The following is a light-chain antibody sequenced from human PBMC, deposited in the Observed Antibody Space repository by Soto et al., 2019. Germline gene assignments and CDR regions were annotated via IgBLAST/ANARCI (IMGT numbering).Light chain of an antibody. CDR2: INS. J-gene: IGLJ1*01. CDR1: SSNIGAGYD. Sequence: QPVLTQPPSVSGAPGQRVTISCTGSSSNIGAGYDVHWYQQLPGTAPRLLIYINSNRPSGVPHRFSASRSGTSASLAITRLRAEDEADYYCQSYDTSLRGSYVFGTGTKVTVL. V-gene: IGLV1-40*01. CDR3: QSYDTSLRGSYV.